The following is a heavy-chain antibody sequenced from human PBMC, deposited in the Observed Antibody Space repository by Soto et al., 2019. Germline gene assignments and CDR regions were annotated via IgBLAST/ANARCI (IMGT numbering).Heavy chain of an antibody. J-gene: IGHJ4*02. Sequence: QVQLVESGGGLVQPGSSLRLSCVASGFTFSNDGMHWVRQAPGKGLEWVAGISGDGSRTYDGDSVKGRFTISRDNSKNTLYLQMNSLRAEDTAVYYCANECSRGDNCFYFDVWGQGVLVTVSS. CDR2: ISGDGSRT. CDR3: ANECSRGDNCFYFDV. CDR1: GFTFSNDG. D-gene: IGHD2-15*01. V-gene: IGHV3-30*18.